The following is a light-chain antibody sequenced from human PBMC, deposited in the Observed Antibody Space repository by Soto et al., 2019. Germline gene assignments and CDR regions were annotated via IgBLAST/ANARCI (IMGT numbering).Light chain of an antibody. J-gene: IGKJ1*01. CDR3: MQATHWPWT. V-gene: IGKV2-30*01. CDR1: QSLVSSNGNTF. CDR2: KVS. Sequence: DVVMTQSPLSLPVTLGQPASISCRSSQSLVSSNGNTFLIWFQQRPGQSPRRLIYKVSNRDSAVPDRFTGRGAGTDFTLEISRVEAEDVGVYYCMQATHWPWTFGQGTKVEIK.